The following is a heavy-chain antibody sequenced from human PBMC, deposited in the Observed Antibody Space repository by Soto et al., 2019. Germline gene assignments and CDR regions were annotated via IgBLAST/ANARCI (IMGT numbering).Heavy chain of an antibody. Sequence: GGSLRLSCTASGFTFSSYDMHWVRQATGKGLEWVSAIGTAGDTYYPGSVKGRFTISRENAKNSLYLQMNSLRAGDTAVYYCARALRYDFWSGPLDYWGQGTLVTVSS. CDR1: GFTFSSYD. V-gene: IGHV3-13*01. D-gene: IGHD3-3*01. J-gene: IGHJ4*02. CDR2: IGTAGDT. CDR3: ARALRYDFWSGPLDY.